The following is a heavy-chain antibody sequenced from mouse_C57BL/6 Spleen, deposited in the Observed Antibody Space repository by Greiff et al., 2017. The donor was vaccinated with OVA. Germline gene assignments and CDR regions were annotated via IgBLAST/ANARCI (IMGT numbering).Heavy chain of an antibody. CDR1: GSTFTDYN. V-gene: IGHV1-18*01. Sequence: VQLQQSGPELVKPGASVKIPCKASGSTFTDYNMDWVKQSHGKSLEWIGDINPNNGGTIYNQKFKGKATLTVDKSSSTAYMELRSLTSEDTAVYYCARGYCSSYGYFDVWGTGTTVTVSS. CDR3: ARGYCSSYGYFDV. D-gene: IGHD1-1*01. J-gene: IGHJ1*03. CDR2: INPNNGGT.